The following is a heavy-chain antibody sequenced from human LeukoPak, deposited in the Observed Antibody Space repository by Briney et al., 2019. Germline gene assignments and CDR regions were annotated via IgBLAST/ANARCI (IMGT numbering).Heavy chain of an antibody. Sequence: GGSLRLSCAASGFTFSSYSMNWVRQAPGKGLEWVSAISGSGGSTYYADSVKGRFTISRDNSKNTLYLQMNSLRAEDTAVYYCAKDDLFADYYDSSGEFDYWGQGTLVTVSS. V-gene: IGHV3-23*01. J-gene: IGHJ4*02. CDR3: AKDDLFADYYDSSGEFDY. CDR1: GFTFSSYS. CDR2: ISGSGGST. D-gene: IGHD3-22*01.